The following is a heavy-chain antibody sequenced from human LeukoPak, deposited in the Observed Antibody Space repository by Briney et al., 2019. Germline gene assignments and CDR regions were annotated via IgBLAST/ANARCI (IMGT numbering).Heavy chain of an antibody. D-gene: IGHD3-3*01. CDR2: IYYSGST. Sequence: PSETLSLTCTVSGGSISSGDYYWSWIRQPPGKGLEWIGYIYYSGSTYYNPSLKSRVTISVDTSKNQFSLKLSSVTAADTAVYYCARAYYDFWSGYPNPYYFDYWGQGTLVTVSS. V-gene: IGHV4-30-4*01. CDR1: GGSISSGDYY. CDR3: ARAYYDFWSGYPNPYYFDY. J-gene: IGHJ4*02.